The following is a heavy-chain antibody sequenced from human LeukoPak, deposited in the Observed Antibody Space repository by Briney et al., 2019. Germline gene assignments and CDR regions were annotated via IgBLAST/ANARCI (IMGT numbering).Heavy chain of an antibody. CDR3: ARAVAGTFDY. CDR2: IYYRGST. J-gene: IGHJ4*02. D-gene: IGHD6-19*01. V-gene: IGHV4-59*01. Sequence: SETLSLTCTVSGGSISSYYWSWIRQPPGKGLEWIGYIYYRGSTNYNPSLKSRVTISVDTSKNQFSLKLSSVTAADTAVYYCARAVAGTFDYWGQGTLVTVSS. CDR1: GGSISSYY.